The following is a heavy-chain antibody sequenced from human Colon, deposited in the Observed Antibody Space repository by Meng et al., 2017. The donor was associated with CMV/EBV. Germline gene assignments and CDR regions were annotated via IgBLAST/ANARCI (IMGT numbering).Heavy chain of an antibody. Sequence: SETLSLTCSVSGVSISGSHYYWVWLRQAPGTGLEWIGSIRYGEKTYYNSSLKSRLTISVDTSKNECSLRLTSVTAADTAMYYCTNREGATGGGEKWGQGTLVTVSS. CDR3: TNREGATGGGEK. CDR1: GVSISGSHYY. CDR2: IRYGEKT. J-gene: IGHJ4*02. D-gene: IGHD1-26*01. V-gene: IGHV4-39*01.